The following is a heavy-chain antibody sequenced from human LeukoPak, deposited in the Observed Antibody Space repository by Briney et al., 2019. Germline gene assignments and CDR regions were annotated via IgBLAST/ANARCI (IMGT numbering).Heavy chain of an antibody. CDR2: IKPDGSEE. CDR1: GFTFSSYW. Sequence: GGSLRISCAASGFTFSSYWMSWVRQAPGKGLEWVPNIKPDGSEEYYVDSVKGRFTISRDNAQNSLYLQMNSLRAEDTAVYYCAKLHPGYSSSGNFDYWGQGTLVTVSS. D-gene: IGHD6-13*01. CDR3: AKLHPGYSSSGNFDY. J-gene: IGHJ4*02. V-gene: IGHV3-7*02.